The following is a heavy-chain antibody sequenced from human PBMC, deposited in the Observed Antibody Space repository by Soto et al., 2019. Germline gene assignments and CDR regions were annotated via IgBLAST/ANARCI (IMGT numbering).Heavy chain of an antibody. J-gene: IGHJ6*02. D-gene: IGHD6-13*01. CDR1: GFTFDSCV. Sequence: PGGSLRLSCAASGFTFDSCVMSWVRQAPGKGLEWLSLISGSGRYTDYADSVKGRFTISRDNSKNTLYLQMNSLRVEDTAVYYCAKDPPSERMQPDYGMDVWGQGTTVTVPS. CDR2: ISGSGRYT. CDR3: AKDPPSERMQPDYGMDV. V-gene: IGHV3-23*01.